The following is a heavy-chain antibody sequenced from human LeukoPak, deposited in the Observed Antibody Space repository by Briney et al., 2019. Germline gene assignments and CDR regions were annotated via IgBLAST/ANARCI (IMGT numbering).Heavy chain of an antibody. CDR1: GGSISSYY. Sequence: PSETLSLTCTVSGGSISSYYWSWIRQPAGKGLEWIGRIYTSGSTNYNPSLKSRVTMSVDTSKNQFSLKLSSVTAADTAVYYCASLTRGYSYGNFDYWGQGTLVTVSS. D-gene: IGHD5-18*01. V-gene: IGHV4-4*07. J-gene: IGHJ4*02. CDR3: ASLTRGYSYGNFDY. CDR2: IYTSGST.